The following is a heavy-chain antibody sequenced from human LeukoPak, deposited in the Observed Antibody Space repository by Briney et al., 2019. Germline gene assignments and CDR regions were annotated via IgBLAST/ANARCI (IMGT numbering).Heavy chain of an antibody. CDR3: ATILYGSGSYYPDY. D-gene: IGHD3-10*01. CDR1: GFTFRNFG. Sequence: GGSLRLSCAASGFTFRNFGIHWVRQAPGQGLEWVAVIWNNGGKKYYADSVKGRFTISRDNSTNTLYLQMNSLRAEDTAVYYCATILYGSGSYYPDYWGQGTLVTVSS. CDR2: IWNNGGKK. V-gene: IGHV3-33*01. J-gene: IGHJ4*02.